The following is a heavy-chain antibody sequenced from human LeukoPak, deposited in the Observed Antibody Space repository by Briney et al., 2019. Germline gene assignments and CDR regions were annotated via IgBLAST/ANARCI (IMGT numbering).Heavy chain of an antibody. V-gene: IGHV4-34*01. CDR3: ARADSSSLSYGMDV. J-gene: IGHJ6*02. CDR2: IDHSGST. CDR1: GGSFSGYY. Sequence: SETLSLTCAVYGGSFSGYYWSWTRQPPGKGLEWLGEIDHSGSTNYNPSLKSRVTISVDTSKNQFSLKLSSVTAADTAVYYCARADSSSLSYGMDVWGQGTTVTVSS. D-gene: IGHD6-13*01.